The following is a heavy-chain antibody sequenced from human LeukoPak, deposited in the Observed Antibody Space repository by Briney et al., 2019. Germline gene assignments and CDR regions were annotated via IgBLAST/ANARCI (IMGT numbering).Heavy chain of an antibody. V-gene: IGHV3-33*01. J-gene: IGHJ4*02. CDR2: IWYDGSNK. CDR3: ARDPPYYDILTGSLDY. Sequence: GGSLRLSCAASGFTFSSYGMHWVRQAPGKGLEWVADIWYDGSNKYYADSVKGRFTISRDNSKNTLYLQMNSLRAEDTAVYYCARDPPYYDILTGSLDYWGQGTLVTVSS. D-gene: IGHD3-9*01. CDR1: GFTFSSYG.